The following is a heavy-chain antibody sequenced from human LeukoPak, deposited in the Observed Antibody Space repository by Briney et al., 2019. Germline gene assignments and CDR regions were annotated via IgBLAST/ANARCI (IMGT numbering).Heavy chain of an antibody. D-gene: IGHD6-19*01. V-gene: IGHV4-59*01. CDR3: ARASIAVAPQGDYYYYYYMDV. CDR1: GGSISSYY. Sequence: SETLSLTCTVSGGSISSYYWSWIRQPPGKGLEWIGYVYYSGSTNYNPSLKSRVTISVDTSKNQFSLKLSSVTAADTAVYYCARASIAVAPQGDYYYYYYMDVWGKGTTVTISS. CDR2: VYYSGST. J-gene: IGHJ6*03.